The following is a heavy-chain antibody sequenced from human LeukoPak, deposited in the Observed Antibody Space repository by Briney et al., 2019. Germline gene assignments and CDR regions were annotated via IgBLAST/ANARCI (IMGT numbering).Heavy chain of an antibody. CDR3: ARDGGSVWSGYYPFDY. Sequence: ASVKVSCKASGYTFTSYGISWVRQAPGQRLEWMGWISAYNGNTNYAQKLQGRVTMTTDTSTSTAYMELRSLRSDDTAVYYCARDGGSVWSGYYPFDYWGQGTLVTVSS. D-gene: IGHD3-3*01. CDR1: GYTFTSYG. V-gene: IGHV1-18*01. J-gene: IGHJ4*02. CDR2: ISAYNGNT.